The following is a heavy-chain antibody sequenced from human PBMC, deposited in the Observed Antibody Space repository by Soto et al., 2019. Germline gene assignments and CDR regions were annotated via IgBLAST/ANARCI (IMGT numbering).Heavy chain of an antibody. CDR1: GGSISSGDYY. CDR3: AAAELELFYFDY. CDR2: IYYSGST. J-gene: IGHJ4*02. V-gene: IGHV4-31*03. D-gene: IGHD1-7*01. Sequence: PSENLSLTCTVSGGSISSGDYYWSWIRQHPGKGLEWIGYIYYSGSTYYNPSLKSRVTISVDTSKNQFSLKLSSVTAADTAVYYCAAAELELFYFDYWGQGTLVTVSS.